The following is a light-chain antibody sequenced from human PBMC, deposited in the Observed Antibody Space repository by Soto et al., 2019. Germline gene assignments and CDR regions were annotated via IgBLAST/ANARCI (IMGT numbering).Light chain of an antibody. V-gene: IGLV1-36*01. CDR1: SSNIGNNA. CDR3: AAWDDSLPVV. CDR2: SDD. Sequence: QSVLTQPPSVSEAPRQRVTISCSGSSSNIGNNAVNWYQQLPGKAPKLLIYSDDLLPSGVSDRFSGSKSGTSASLAISGLQSEDEADYYCAAWDDSLPVVFGGGTKVTVL. J-gene: IGLJ2*01.